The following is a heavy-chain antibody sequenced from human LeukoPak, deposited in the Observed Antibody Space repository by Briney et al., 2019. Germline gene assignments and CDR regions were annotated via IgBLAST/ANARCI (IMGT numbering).Heavy chain of an antibody. J-gene: IGHJ4*02. Sequence: SETLPLTCTVSGGSISSSSYYWAWIRQPPGKGLEWIGSIYYSGTTYYNPSLTSRVTISVDTSKNQFSLKLSSVTAADTAVYYCARQERFLESLPHGDSWGQGTLVTVSS. D-gene: IGHD3-3*01. V-gene: IGHV4-39*01. CDR1: GGSISSSSYY. CDR2: IYYSGTT. CDR3: ARQERFLESLPHGDS.